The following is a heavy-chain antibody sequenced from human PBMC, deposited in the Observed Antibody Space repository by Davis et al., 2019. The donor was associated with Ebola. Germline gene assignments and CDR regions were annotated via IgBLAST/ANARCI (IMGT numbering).Heavy chain of an antibody. J-gene: IGHJ6*02. CDR3: ARAPRRTEDLVHAMDV. CDR1: GFTFSTHG. Sequence: ASVKVSCKASGFTFSTHGISWVRQAPGQRLVWLLWISDFARTTNYAQKFQGRVTMTTDTSTRTAYMELRGLRSDDTAVYYCARAPRRTEDLVHAMDVWGQGTTVTVSS. D-gene: IGHD3/OR15-3a*01. CDR2: ISDFARTT. V-gene: IGHV1-18*04.